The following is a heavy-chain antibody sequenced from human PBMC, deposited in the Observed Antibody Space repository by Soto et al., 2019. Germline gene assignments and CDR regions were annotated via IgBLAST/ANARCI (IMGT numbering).Heavy chain of an antibody. D-gene: IGHD3-3*01. CDR3: AREFTKGGGFWSCYLDY. V-gene: IGHV1-69*01. CDR1: GGTFSSYA. Sequence: QVQLVQSGAEVKKPGSSVKVSCKASGGTFSSYAISWVRQAPGQGLEWMGGIIPIFGTANYAQKFQGRVTITADEATSTAYRELSSLRSEDTAVYSCAREFTKGGGFWSCYLDYWGQGTMVTVSS. CDR2: IIPIFGTA. J-gene: IGHJ4*02.